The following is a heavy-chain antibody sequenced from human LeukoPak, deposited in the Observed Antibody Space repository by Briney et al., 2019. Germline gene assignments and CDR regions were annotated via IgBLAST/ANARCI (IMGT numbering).Heavy chain of an antibody. CDR3: ARERSHYGMDV. CDR2: ISSSGSTI. V-gene: IGHV3-11*01. D-gene: IGHD3-10*01. J-gene: IGHJ6*02. Sequence: GGSLRLSCAASGFTFSSYAMSWIRQAPGEGLEWVSYISSSGSTIDYADSVKGRFTISRDNAKNSLYLQMNSLRAEDTAVYYCARERSHYGMDVWGQGTTVTVSS. CDR1: GFTFSSYA.